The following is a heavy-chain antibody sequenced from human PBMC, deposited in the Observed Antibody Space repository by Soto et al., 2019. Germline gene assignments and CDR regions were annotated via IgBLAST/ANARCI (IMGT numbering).Heavy chain of an antibody. CDR3: AKDLRPSDIVVVVAASFLRPDFDY. CDR1: GFTFSSYA. V-gene: IGHV3-23*01. J-gene: IGHJ4*02. CDR2: ISGSGGST. D-gene: IGHD2-15*01. Sequence: GGSLRLSCAASGFTFSSYAMSWVRQAPGKGLEWVSAISGSGGSTYYADSVKGRFTISRDNSKNTLYLQMNSLRAEDTAVYYCAKDLRPSDIVVVVAASFLRPDFDYWGQGTLVTVSS.